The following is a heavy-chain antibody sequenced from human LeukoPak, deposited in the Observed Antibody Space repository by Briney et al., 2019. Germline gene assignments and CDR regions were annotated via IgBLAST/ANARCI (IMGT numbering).Heavy chain of an antibody. V-gene: IGHV1-69*02. J-gene: IGHJ6*03. CDR2: IIPILGIA. CDR1: GGTFSSYT. D-gene: IGHD3-22*01. CDR3: ARGQETYYYDSSGPYYYYYMDV. Sequence: GSSVKVSCKASGGTFSSYTISWVRQAPGQGLEWMGRIIPILGIANYAQKFQGRVTITADKSTSTAYMELSSLRSEDTAVYYCARGQETYYYDSSGPYYYYYMDVWGKGTAVTVSS.